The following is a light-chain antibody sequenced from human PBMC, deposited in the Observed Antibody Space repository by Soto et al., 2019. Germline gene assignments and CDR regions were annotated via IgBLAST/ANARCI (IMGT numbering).Light chain of an antibody. CDR3: TSFTSRHTYV. V-gene: IGLV2-14*03. CDR2: DVS. CDR1: SSDVGGYNY. J-gene: IGLJ1*01. Sequence: QSALARPASVSGSPGQSITISCTGTSSDVGGYNYVSWYQQHPDKAPRLMIYDVSNRPSGVSDRFSGSKSGDTASLTISGLQAEDEADYYCTSFTSRHTYVFGTGTKVTVL.